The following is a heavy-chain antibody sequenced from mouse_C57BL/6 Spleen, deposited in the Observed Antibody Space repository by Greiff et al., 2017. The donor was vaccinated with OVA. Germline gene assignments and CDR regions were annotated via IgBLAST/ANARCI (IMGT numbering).Heavy chain of an antibody. D-gene: IGHD1-1*01. CDR3: AREDYGSPRYFDV. CDR2: IDPSDSET. V-gene: IGHV1-52*01. J-gene: IGHJ1*03. CDR1: GYTFTSYW. Sequence: QVQLQQPGAELVRPGSSVKLSCKASGYTFTSYWMHWVKQRPIQGLAWIGNIDPSDSETHYNQKFKDKATLTVDKSSSTAYMQLSSLTSEDSAVYYCAREDYGSPRYFDVWGTGTTVTVSS.